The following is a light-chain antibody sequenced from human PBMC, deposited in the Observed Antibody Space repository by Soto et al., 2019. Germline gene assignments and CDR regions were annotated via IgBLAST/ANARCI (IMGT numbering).Light chain of an antibody. V-gene: IGLV1-40*01. CDR3: LSFDSSLSVV. CDR1: SSNIGAGYD. J-gene: IGLJ2*01. Sequence: QSVLTQPPSVSGAPGQSVTVSCTGSSSNIGAGYDVHWYQQLPGRDTKLLIYGNTNRPSGVPDRFSGSKSGTSASLAITGLQAEDEADYYCLSFDSSLSVVFGGGTKLTV. CDR2: GNT.